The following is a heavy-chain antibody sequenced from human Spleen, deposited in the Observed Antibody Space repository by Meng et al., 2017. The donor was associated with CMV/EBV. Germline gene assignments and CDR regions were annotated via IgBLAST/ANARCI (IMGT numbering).Heavy chain of an antibody. CDR1: GGSISSHY. D-gene: IGHD3-10*01. CDR3: AREYGSGSYYTS. Sequence: GSLRLSCTVSGGSISSHYWSWIRQPPGKGLEWVGYIYYSGITNYTPSLKSRVTISVDTSKNQFSLKLRSVTAADTAVYYCAREYGSGSYYTSWGQGMLVTVSS. CDR2: IYYSGIT. V-gene: IGHV4-59*11. J-gene: IGHJ5*02.